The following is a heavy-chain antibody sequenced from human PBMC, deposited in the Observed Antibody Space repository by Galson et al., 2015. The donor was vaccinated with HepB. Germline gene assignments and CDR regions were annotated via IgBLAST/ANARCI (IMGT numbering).Heavy chain of an antibody. Sequence: SLRLSCAASGFTFTTFAMSWVRQAQGKGLEWVSAVSDSGGTTYYAAPVKGGFTISRDNSKNTVYLQMNSLRVEDTAVYYCAKDLWDNPHGMISPIMTKGYLDYWGQGILVTVSS. CDR2: VSDSGGTT. J-gene: IGHJ4*02. D-gene: IGHD3-16*01. V-gene: IGHV3-23*01. CDR1: GFTFTTFA. CDR3: AKDLWDNPHGMISPIMTKGYLDY.